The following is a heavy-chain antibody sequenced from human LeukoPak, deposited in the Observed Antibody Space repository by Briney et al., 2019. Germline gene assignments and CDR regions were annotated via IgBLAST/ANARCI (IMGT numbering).Heavy chain of an antibody. CDR2: ISGSGGST. D-gene: IGHD4-11*01. J-gene: IGHJ5*02. Sequence: PGGSLRLSCAASAFTFSSYAMSWVRQAPGKGLEWVSAISGSGGSTYYADSVKGRFTISRDNSKNTLYLQMNSLRAEDTAVYYCAKDRRYSNDGNWFDPWGQGTLVTVSS. V-gene: IGHV3-23*01. CDR3: AKDRRYSNDGNWFDP. CDR1: AFTFSSYA.